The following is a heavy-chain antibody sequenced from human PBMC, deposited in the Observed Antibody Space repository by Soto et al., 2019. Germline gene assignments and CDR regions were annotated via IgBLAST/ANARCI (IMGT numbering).Heavy chain of an antibody. V-gene: IGHV3-23*01. D-gene: IGHD3-22*01. J-gene: IGHJ4*02. CDR3: AKGHYYDTSGYYYGTQDRHFDY. Sequence: PGGALRLSCAASGFTFSNYAMNWVRQAPGKGLEWVSLISASSIGTYYADSVQGRFAISRDNSKNTLSLQMNSLRAEDTAVYYCAKGHYYDTSGYYYGTQDRHFDYWGQGTLVTVSP. CDR2: ISASSIGT. CDR1: GFTFSNYA.